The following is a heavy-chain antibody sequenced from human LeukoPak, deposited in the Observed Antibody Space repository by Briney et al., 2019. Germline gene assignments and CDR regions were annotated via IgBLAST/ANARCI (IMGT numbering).Heavy chain of an antibody. CDR1: GFTFSSYA. D-gene: IGHD4-23*01. CDR3: AKASLRWMEGGGYFDY. Sequence: GGSLRLSCAASGFTFSSYAMSWVRQAPGKGLEWVAAISGSGGSTYYADSVKGRFTISRDNSKNTLYLQMNSLRAEYTAVYYCAKASLRWMEGGGYFDYWGQGTLVTVSS. V-gene: IGHV3-23*01. CDR2: ISGSGGST. J-gene: IGHJ4*02.